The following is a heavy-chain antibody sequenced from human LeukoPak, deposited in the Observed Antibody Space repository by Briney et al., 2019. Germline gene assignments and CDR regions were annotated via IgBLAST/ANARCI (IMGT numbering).Heavy chain of an antibody. Sequence: TPSETLSLTCAVSGGSVSHSNWWTWVRQSPGKGLEWIGEVHPSEGTNYNPSLKSRVTISLDKSKNQFSLKLSSVTAADTAVYYCARVDCSGGSCYYTDMAYNWFDPWGQGTLVTVSS. CDR3: ARVDCSGGSCYYTDMAYNWFDP. CDR1: GGSVSHSNW. D-gene: IGHD2-15*01. J-gene: IGHJ5*02. V-gene: IGHV4-4*02. CDR2: VHPSEGT.